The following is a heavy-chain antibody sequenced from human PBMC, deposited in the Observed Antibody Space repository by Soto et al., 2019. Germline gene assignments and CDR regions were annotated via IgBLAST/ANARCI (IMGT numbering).Heavy chain of an antibody. V-gene: IGHV5-51*01. CDR1: GYSFANYW. Sequence: LKISCQGSGYSFANYWIAWVRQMPGKGLEWVGVIYPGDSDTRYSPSFRGQVTISADKSISHVYLQWSSLKASDTAMYYCARNRLRQYYYGMDVWGQGTTVTVSS. CDR2: IYPGDSDT. J-gene: IGHJ6*02. CDR3: ARNRLRQYYYGMDV. D-gene: IGHD3-10*01.